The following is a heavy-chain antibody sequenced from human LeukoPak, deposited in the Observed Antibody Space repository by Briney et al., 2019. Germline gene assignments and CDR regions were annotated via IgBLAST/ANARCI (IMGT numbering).Heavy chain of an antibody. Sequence: SETLSLTCAVSGGSFSGYYWTWIRQPPGKGLEWIGEINHSGSASYNPSLMSRVTISLDTSKNHFSLNLSSVTAADTAVYYCARHEGGDYFDYWGQGTLVTVSS. CDR2: INHSGSA. J-gene: IGHJ4*02. CDR3: ARHEGGDYFDY. D-gene: IGHD2-15*01. CDR1: GGSFSGYY. V-gene: IGHV4-34*01.